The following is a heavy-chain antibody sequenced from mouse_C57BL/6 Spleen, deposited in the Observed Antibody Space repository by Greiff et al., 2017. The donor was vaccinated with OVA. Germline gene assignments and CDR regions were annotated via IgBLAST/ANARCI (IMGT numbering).Heavy chain of an antibody. V-gene: IGHV1-82*01. CDR2: IYPGAGDT. Sequence: VKLMESGPELVKPGASVKISCKASGYAFSSSWMNWVKQRPGKGLEWIGRIYPGAGDTNYNGKFKGKATLTADKSSCTAYMQLSSLTSEDSAVYFCARSRDYYGSSYNLDYWGQDTTLTVSA. D-gene: IGHD1-1*01. J-gene: IGHJ2*01. CDR1: GYAFSSSW. CDR3: ARSRDYYGSSYNLDY.